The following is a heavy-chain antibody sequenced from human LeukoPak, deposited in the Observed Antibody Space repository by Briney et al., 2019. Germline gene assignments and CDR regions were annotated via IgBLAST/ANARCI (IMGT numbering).Heavy chain of an antibody. CDR1: GFTFSNYS. CDR3: ARAEALKFRDFDY. V-gene: IGHV3-21*01. CDR2: ITSSGSTI. Sequence: GGSLRLSCAASGFTFSNYSMNWVRQAPGKGLEWVSSITSSGSTIYYADPVKGRFTISRDNARNSLYLQMNSLRAEDTDIYYCARAEALKFRDFDYWGQGTLVTVSS. J-gene: IGHJ4*02.